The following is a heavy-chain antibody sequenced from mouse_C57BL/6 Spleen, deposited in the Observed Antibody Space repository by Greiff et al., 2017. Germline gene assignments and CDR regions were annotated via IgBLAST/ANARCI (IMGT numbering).Heavy chain of an antibody. CDR3: APTVVATDYYAMDY. J-gene: IGHJ4*01. Sequence: VQLQQSGPELVKPGASVKISCKASGYSFTSYYIHWVKQRPGQGLEWIGWIYPGSGNTTYNEKFKGKATLTADTSSSTAYMQRSSLTSEDSAVYYCAPTVVATDYYAMDYWGQGTSVTVSS. CDR2: IYPGSGNT. CDR1: GYSFTSYY. V-gene: IGHV1-66*01. D-gene: IGHD1-1*01.